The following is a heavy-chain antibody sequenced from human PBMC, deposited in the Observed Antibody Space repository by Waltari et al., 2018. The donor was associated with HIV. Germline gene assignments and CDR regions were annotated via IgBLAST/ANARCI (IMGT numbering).Heavy chain of an antibody. Sequence: QVQLVQSGAEVRRPGSSVKVSCTASGGTLLSYSINWVRQAPGQGLEWMGRMVPMSDKPNYAQKFRGRVTITADKSTSTAYMELNNLRFGDTAVYYCATARETMGVDFDYWGQGTLVAVSS. J-gene: IGHJ4*02. CDR3: ATARETMGVDFDY. D-gene: IGHD3-10*01. V-gene: IGHV1-69*02. CDR1: GGTLLSYS. CDR2: MVPMSDKP.